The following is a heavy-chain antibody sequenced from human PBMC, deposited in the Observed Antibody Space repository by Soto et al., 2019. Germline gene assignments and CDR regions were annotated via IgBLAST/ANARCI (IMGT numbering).Heavy chain of an antibody. CDR1: GGSISSGGYY. V-gene: IGHV4-61*08. D-gene: IGHD3-10*01. Sequence: SETLSLTCTVSGGSISSGGYYWSWIRQHPGKGLEWIGYIYYSGSTNYNPSLKSRVTISVDTSKNQFSLKLSSVTAADTAVYYCARLVHYYGSGSYSVENDYWGQGTLVTVSS. CDR3: ARLVHYYGSGSYSVENDY. CDR2: IYYSGST. J-gene: IGHJ4*02.